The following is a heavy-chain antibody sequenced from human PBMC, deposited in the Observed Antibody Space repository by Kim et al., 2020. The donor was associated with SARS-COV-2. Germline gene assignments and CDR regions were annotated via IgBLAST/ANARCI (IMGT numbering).Heavy chain of an antibody. CDR1: GFTFRSYG. V-gene: IGHV3-33*01. CDR3: ARGDSTTSYYYYMDV. Sequence: GGSLRLSCAASGFTFRSYGMHWVRQAPGKGLEWVAVIWNDGTNRYYADSVRGRFTISRDNSKDTVYLQMNSLRAEDTAVYYCARGDSTTSYYYYMDVWGKGPTVTVSS. CDR2: IWNDGTNR. D-gene: IGHD6-13*01. J-gene: IGHJ6*03.